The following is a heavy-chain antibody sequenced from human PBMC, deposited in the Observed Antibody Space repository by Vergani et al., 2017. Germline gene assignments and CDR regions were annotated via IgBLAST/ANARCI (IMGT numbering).Heavy chain of an antibody. CDR2: IWYDGSNK. CDR3: AKVGRSEVAGTFGAFDI. CDR1: GFTFSSHG. D-gene: IGHD6-19*01. J-gene: IGHJ3*02. V-gene: IGHV3-33*06. Sequence: QVQLVESEGGVVQPGRSLTLSCVASGFTFSSHGMHWVRQAPGKGLEWVAVIWYDGSNKYYGDSVKGRFTISRDNSKNTLFLHMNSLRPEDTAVYYCAKVGRSEVAGTFGAFDIWGQGTMVTVSS.